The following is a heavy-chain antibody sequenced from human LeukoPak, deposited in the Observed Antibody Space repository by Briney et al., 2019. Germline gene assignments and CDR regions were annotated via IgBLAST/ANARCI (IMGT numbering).Heavy chain of an antibody. CDR1: GSTFSSYA. D-gene: IGHD6-19*01. CDR3: ANWDLQWLGNFDY. Sequence: HPGGSLRLSCAASGSTFSSYAMSWVRQAPGKGLEWVSAISGSGGSTYYADSVKGRFTISRDNSKNTLYLQMNSLRAEDTAVYYCANWDLQWLGNFDYWGQGTLVTVSS. J-gene: IGHJ4*02. CDR2: ISGSGGST. V-gene: IGHV3-23*01.